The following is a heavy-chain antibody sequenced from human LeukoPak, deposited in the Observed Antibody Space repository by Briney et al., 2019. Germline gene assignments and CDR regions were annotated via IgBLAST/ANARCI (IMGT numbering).Heavy chain of an antibody. Sequence: GGSLRLSCAASGFTFSSYSMNWVRQAPGKGLEWVSSISSSSSYIYYADSVKGRFTISRDNAKNSPYLQMNSLRAEDTAVYYCARDLYSSGWYYGMDVWGQGTTVTVSS. J-gene: IGHJ6*02. CDR3: ARDLYSSGWYYGMDV. V-gene: IGHV3-21*01. D-gene: IGHD6-19*01. CDR1: GFTFSSYS. CDR2: ISSSSSYI.